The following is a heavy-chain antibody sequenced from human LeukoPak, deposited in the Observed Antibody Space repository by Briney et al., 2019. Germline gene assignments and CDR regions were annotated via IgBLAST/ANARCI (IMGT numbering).Heavy chain of an antibody. D-gene: IGHD6-19*01. CDR1: GYTFTNHG. J-gene: IGHJ5*02. CDR3: ARDLAFLPVPAANGWLDP. V-gene: IGHV1-18*04. Sequence: GASVKVSCKASGYTFTNHGISWVRQAPGQGLEWMGWISTYNGDTKYAQRLQGRVTLTSDTSTNTAYMEVRSLKSDDTAVYYCARDLAFLPVPAANGWLDPWGQGTLVTVSS. CDR2: ISTYNGDT.